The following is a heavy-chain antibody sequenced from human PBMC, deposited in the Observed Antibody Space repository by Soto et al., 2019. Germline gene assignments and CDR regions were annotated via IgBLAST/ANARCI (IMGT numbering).Heavy chain of an antibody. Sequence: LRLSCAASGFTFSSYSMNWVRQAPGKGLEWVSYISSSSSTIYYADSVKGRFTISRDNAKNSLYLQMNSLRDEDTAVYYCARDNYDFWSGLSYGMDVWGQGTTVTVSS. CDR2: ISSSSSTI. CDR1: GFTFSSYS. D-gene: IGHD3-3*01. CDR3: ARDNYDFWSGLSYGMDV. V-gene: IGHV3-48*02. J-gene: IGHJ6*02.